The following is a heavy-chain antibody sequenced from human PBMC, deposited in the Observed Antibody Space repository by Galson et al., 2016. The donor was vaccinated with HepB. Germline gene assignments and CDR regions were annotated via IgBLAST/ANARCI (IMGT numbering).Heavy chain of an antibody. J-gene: IGHJ4*02. CDR1: GFIFGDYA. CDR3: SRGYGSATRY. V-gene: IGHV3-49*03. D-gene: IGHD3-10*01. CDR2: IKSEAYGGTT. Sequence: SLRLSCATSGFIFGDYAMSWFRQAPGKGLEWVGFIKSEAYGGTTEYAASVKGRFTISRDDPKSIAYLQMNSLKIEDTAVYYCSRGYGSATRYWGQGTLVTVSS.